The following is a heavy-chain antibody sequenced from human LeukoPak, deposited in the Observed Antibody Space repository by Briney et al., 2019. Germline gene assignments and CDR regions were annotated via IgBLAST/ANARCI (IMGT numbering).Heavy chain of an antibody. CDR1: GGTFSGYA. CDR3: ASPQEDTAMVTFLNYYYYGMDV. D-gene: IGHD5-18*01. Sequence: GASVKVSCKASGGTFSGYAISWVRQAPGQGLEWMGGIIPIFGTANYAQKFQGRVTITADESTSTAYMELSSLRSEDTAVYYCASPQEDTAMVTFLNYYYYGMDVWGQGTTVTVSS. J-gene: IGHJ6*02. V-gene: IGHV1-69*13. CDR2: IIPIFGTA.